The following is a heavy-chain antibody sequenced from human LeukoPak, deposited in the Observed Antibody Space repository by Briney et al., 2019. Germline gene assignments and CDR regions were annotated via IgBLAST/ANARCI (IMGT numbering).Heavy chain of an antibody. V-gene: IGHV3-21*01. CDR2: ISSSSSYI. Sequence: GGSLRLSCAASGFTFSSYSMNWGRQAPGKGLEWGSSISSSSSYIYYADSVKGRFAISRDNAKNSLYLQMNSQRAEDTAVYYCARVRGYAFDYWGQGTLVTVSS. CDR1: GFTFSSYS. CDR3: ARVRGYAFDY. D-gene: IGHD1-1*01. J-gene: IGHJ4*02.